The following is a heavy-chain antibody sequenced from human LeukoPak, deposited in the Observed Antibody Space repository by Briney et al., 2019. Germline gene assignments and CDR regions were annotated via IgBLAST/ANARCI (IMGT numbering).Heavy chain of an antibody. CDR2: IYYSGST. CDR1: GGSISSGGYY. J-gene: IGHJ5*02. D-gene: IGHD1-1*01. CDR3: ARVPMMKLERRRTQWFDP. Sequence: SETLSLTCTVSGGSISSGGYYWSWIRQHPGKGLEWIGYIYYSGSTYYNPSLKSRVTISVDTSKNQFTLKLSSVTAAATAVYYWARVPMMKLERRRTQWFDPWGQGTLVTVSS. V-gene: IGHV4-31*03.